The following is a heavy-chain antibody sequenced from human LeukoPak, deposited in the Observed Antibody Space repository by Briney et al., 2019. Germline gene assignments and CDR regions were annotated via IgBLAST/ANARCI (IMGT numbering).Heavy chain of an antibody. CDR1: GSTFSNYW. D-gene: IGHD6-6*01. V-gene: IGHV3-7*03. J-gene: IGHJ3*02. Sequence: GGSLRLSCAASGSTFSNYWMSWVRQAPGKGLEWVANIKQDGSEKDYVDSVKGRFTISRDNAKNSLFLQVNSLRAEDTAVYYCARVYSSSSGKNAFDIWGQGTMVTVSS. CDR3: ARVYSSSSGKNAFDI. CDR2: IKQDGSEK.